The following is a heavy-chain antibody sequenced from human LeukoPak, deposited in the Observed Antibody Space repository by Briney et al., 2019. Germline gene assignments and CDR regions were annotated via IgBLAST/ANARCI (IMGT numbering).Heavy chain of an antibody. CDR1: GGTFSSYA. CDR3: ATAAAAWFDP. J-gene: IGHJ5*02. V-gene: IGHV1-69*04. Sequence: SVKVSCKASGGTFSSYAISWVRQAPGQGLEWMGRIIPILGIANYAQKFQGRVTMTEDTSTDTAYMELSSLRSEDTAVYYCATAAAAWFDPWGQGTLVTVSS. D-gene: IGHD6-13*01. CDR2: IIPILGIA.